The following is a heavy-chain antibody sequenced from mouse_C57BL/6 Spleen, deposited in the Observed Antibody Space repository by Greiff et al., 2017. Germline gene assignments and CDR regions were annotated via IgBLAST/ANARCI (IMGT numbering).Heavy chain of an antibody. CDR1: GYTFTDYY. Sequence: QVQLKQSGAELVRPGASVKLSCKASGYTFTDYYINWVKQRPGQGLEWIARIYPGSGNTYYNEKFKGKATLTAEKSSSTAYMQLSSLTSEDSAVYVCARSGYDYVLDYWGQGTTLTVSS. V-gene: IGHV1-76*01. J-gene: IGHJ2*01. CDR3: ARSGYDYVLDY. D-gene: IGHD2-4*01. CDR2: IYPGSGNT.